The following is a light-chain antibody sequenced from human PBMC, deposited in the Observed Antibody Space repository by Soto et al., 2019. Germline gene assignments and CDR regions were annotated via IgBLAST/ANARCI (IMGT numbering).Light chain of an antibody. CDR1: QSISNW. CDR3: QDPTWQLDA. Sequence: IKVNLSRSAVSAAVGDRGTSTSRASQSISNWFAWYQQKQGKAPKLLIYKASTLKSGVPSRFSVSGSRTQTTLTISLLHPDDSASHYCQDPTWQLDAFAEGTKVDIK. J-gene: IGKJ1*01. CDR2: KAS. V-gene: IGKV1-5*03.